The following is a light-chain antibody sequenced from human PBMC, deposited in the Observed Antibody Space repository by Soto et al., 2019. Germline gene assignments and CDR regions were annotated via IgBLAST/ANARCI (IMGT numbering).Light chain of an antibody. CDR2: EVS. CDR1: SSDVNY. J-gene: IGLJ2*01. V-gene: IGLV2-14*01. Sequence: QSALTQPASVSGSPGQSITISCTGTSSDVNYVSWYQQHPGKAPKLMIYEVSNRPSGVSNRFSGSKSGNSASLTISGLQAEDEADYYCSSYTSGSTVVFGGGTKLTVL. CDR3: SSYTSGSTVV.